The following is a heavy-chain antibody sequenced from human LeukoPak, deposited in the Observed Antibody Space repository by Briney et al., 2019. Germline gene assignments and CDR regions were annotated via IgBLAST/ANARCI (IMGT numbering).Heavy chain of an antibody. V-gene: IGHV1-2*02. CDR3: AREVYGDSSFDY. CDR2: INPNSGDT. J-gene: IGHJ4*02. Sequence: ASVKVSCKTSGYSFSDNYMHWVRQAPGQGLEWMGWINPNSGDTNYAQKFQGRVTMTRDASISTVYLELSRLRSDDAAVYYCAREVYGDSSFDYWGQGTLATVSS. CDR1: GYSFSDNY. D-gene: IGHD4-17*01.